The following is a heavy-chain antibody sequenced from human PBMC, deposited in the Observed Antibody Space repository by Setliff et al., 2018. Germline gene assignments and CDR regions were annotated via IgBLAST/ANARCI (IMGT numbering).Heavy chain of an antibody. Sequence: SETLSLTCTVSDASIMAWIRQPPGKGLEFIGYVFYNGAAKYDPSLKSRVTMSVDTSKNQFSLKLSSVTAADTAVYYCARRVRDSSGYYDYWGQGTLVTVSS. CDR3: ARRVRDSSGYYDY. J-gene: IGHJ4*02. V-gene: IGHV4-59*08. CDR2: VFYNGAA. CDR1: DASIM. D-gene: IGHD3-22*01.